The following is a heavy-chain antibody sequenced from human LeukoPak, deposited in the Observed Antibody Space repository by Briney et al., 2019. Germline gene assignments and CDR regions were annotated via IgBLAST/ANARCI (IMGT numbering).Heavy chain of an antibody. CDR1: GFSFSSYG. J-gene: IGHJ4*02. CDR3: ARGSPNEYDSSGYYSPLGY. Sequence: GGSLRLSCAASGFSFSSYGMHWVRQAPGKGLEWVAVIWYDGSIKYYGDSVKGRFTISRDNSKNTLYLQMNSLSAEDTAVYYCARGSPNEYDSSGYYSPLGYWGQGTLVIVST. CDR2: IWYDGSIK. V-gene: IGHV3-33*01. D-gene: IGHD3-22*01.